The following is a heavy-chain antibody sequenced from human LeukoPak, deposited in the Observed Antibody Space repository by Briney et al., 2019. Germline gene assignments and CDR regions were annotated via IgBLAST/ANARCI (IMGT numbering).Heavy chain of an antibody. V-gene: IGHV4-34*01. Sequence: PSETLSLTCAVYGGSFSGYYWSWIRQPPGKGLEWIGEINHSGSTNYNPSLKSRVTISVDTSKNQFSLKLSSVTAADTAVYYCARGFLYSSGCFDYWGQGTLVTVSS. CDR2: INHSGST. D-gene: IGHD6-19*01. CDR3: ARGFLYSSGCFDY. CDR1: GGSFSGYY. J-gene: IGHJ4*02.